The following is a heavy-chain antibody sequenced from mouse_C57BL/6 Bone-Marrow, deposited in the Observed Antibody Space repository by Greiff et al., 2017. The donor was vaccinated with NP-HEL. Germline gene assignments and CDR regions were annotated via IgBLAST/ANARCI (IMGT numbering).Heavy chain of an antibody. D-gene: IGHD1-1*01. CDR3: AREGYGSSY. CDR1: GYSITSGYY. CDR2: ISYDGSN. J-gene: IGHJ3*01. V-gene: IGHV3-6*01. Sequence: EVKLQESGPGLVKPSQSLSLTCSVTGYSITSGYYWNWIRQFPGNKLEWMGYISYDGSNNYNPSLKNRISITRDTSKNQFFLKLNSVTTEDTATYYCAREGYGSSYWGQGTLVTVSA.